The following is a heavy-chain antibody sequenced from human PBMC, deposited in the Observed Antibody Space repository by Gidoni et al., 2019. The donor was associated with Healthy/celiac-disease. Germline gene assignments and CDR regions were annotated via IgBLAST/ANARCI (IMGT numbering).Heavy chain of an antibody. CDR1: RFPFTLHA. V-gene: IGHV3-23*01. J-gene: IGHJ4*02. Sequence: EVQLLESGGGLVQPGGSLRLSCAASRFPFTLHAMSWVRQAPGTGREGVSAISGSGGSTYYADSVKGRFTISRDNSKNTLYLQMNSLRAEDTAVYYCANGGYDFWSGYYTGIDYWGQGTLVTVSS. D-gene: IGHD3-3*01. CDR2: ISGSGGST. CDR3: ANGGYDFWSGYYTGIDY.